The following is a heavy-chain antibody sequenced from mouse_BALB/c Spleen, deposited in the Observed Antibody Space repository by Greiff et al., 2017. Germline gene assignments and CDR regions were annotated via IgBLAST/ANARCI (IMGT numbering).Heavy chain of an antibody. CDR1: GFDFSRYW. J-gene: IGHJ4*01. V-gene: IGHV4-1*02. CDR3: ARLGHYAMDY. Sequence: EVKLLESGGGLVQPGGSLKLSCAASGFDFSRYWMSWVRQAPGKGLEWIGEINPDSSTINYTPSLKDKFIISRDNAKNTLYLQMSKVRSEDTALYYCARLGHYAMDYWGQGTSVTVSS. CDR2: INPDSSTI.